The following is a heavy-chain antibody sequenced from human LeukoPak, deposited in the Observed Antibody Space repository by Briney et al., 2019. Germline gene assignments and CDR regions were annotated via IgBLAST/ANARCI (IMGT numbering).Heavy chain of an antibody. CDR1: GFTFDDYA. CDR2: IYSGGVT. J-gene: IGHJ4*02. V-gene: IGHV3-53*01. D-gene: IGHD4-23*01. Sequence: PGGSLRLSFAASGFTFDDYAMHWVRQAPGKGLEWVSVIYSGGVTYYADSVKGRFTISRDNSKNTMYLQMNSLRAEDTAVYYCGVNSDYWGQGTLVTVSS. CDR3: GVNSDY.